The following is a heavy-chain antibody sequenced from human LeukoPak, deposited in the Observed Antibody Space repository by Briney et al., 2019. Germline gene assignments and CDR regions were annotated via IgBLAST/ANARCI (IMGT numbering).Heavy chain of an antibody. J-gene: IGHJ6*02. V-gene: IGHV1-69*04. CDR1: GGTFSSYA. Sequence: ASVKVSCKASGGTFSSYAISWVRQAPGQGLEWMGRFIPIVGIANYAQKFQGRVTITADKSTSTAYMELSSLRSEDTAVYYCARDPYSSSWYHYYYGMDVWGQRTTVTVSS. CDR2: FIPIVGIA. D-gene: IGHD6-13*01. CDR3: ARDPYSSSWYHYYYGMDV.